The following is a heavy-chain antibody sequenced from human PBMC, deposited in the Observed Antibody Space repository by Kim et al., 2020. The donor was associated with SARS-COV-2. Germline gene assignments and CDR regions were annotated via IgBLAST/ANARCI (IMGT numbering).Heavy chain of an antibody. D-gene: IGHD3-10*01. J-gene: IGHJ3*02. CDR2: IRPNGSES. V-gene: IGHV3-74*01. CDR3: TRDARLTIVSPGAFDI. CDR1: GFTFPNYW. Sequence: GGSLRLSCAASGFTFPNYWMHWVRQAPGKGLVWFSRIRPNGSESGYSDSVRGRFIISRDIAKNMLYLQMNSLTAEDTAVYYCTRDARLTIVSPGAFDIWGRGTMVTVSS.